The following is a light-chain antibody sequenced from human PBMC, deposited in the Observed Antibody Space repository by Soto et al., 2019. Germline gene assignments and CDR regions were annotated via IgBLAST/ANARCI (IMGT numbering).Light chain of an antibody. Sequence: EIVLTQSPATLSLSPGERTTLSCRASQSVGGHLAWYQQKPGQAPRLLIYDASDRATGIPARFSGSGSETNFTLTSSRLEPDDFAVYYCQQRNNWPPSITCGQGTRLEIK. CDR2: DAS. CDR3: QQRNNWPPSIT. V-gene: IGKV3-11*01. CDR1: QSVGGH. J-gene: IGKJ5*01.